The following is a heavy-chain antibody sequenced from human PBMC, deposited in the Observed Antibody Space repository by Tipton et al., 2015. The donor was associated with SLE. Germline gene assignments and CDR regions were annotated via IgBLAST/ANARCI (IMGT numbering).Heavy chain of an antibody. J-gene: IGHJ3*02. Sequence: QLVQSGGGLIQPGGSLRLSCAASGFTVSSNYMSWVRQAPGKGLEWVATMDLDGTEKSYVGSVKGRFTISRDNAKNSLYLQLNSLRAEDTAVYYCTRESHATFDIWGQGTMVIVSS. CDR2: MDLDGTEK. CDR3: TRESHATFDI. V-gene: IGHV3-7*01. D-gene: IGHD2-2*01. CDR1: GFTVSSNY.